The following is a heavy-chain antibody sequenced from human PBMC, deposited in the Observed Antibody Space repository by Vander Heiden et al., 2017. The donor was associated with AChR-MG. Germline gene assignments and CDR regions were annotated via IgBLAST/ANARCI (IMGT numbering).Heavy chain of an antibody. V-gene: IGHV4-30-4*01. CDR1: GGSISSGDYY. J-gene: IGHJ4*02. CDR3: ARGDTSSSWGGALDY. CDR2: IYYSGST. D-gene: IGHD6-13*01. Sequence: QVQLQESGPGLVKPSQTLSLTCTVSGGSISSGDYYWSWIRQPPGKGLGWIGYIYYSGSTYYNPSLKSRVTISVDTSKNQFSLKLSSVTAADTAVYYCARGDTSSSWGGALDYWGQGTLVTVSS.